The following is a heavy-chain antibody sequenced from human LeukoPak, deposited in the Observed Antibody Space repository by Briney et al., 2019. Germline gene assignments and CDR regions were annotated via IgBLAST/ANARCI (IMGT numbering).Heavy chain of an antibody. J-gene: IGHJ4*02. CDR3: ARISYYYDSSGYSRVIDY. CDR1: GGSISSSSYY. V-gene: IGHV4-39*07. CDR2: IYYSGST. D-gene: IGHD3-22*01. Sequence: PSETLSLTCTVSGGSISSSSYYWGWIRQPPGKGLEWIGSIYYSGSTYYNPSLKSRVTISVDTSKNQFSLKLSSVTAADTAMYYCARISYYYDSSGYSRVIDYWGQGTLVTVSS.